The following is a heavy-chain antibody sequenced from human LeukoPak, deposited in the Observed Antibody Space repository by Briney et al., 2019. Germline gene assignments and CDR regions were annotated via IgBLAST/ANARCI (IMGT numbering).Heavy chain of an antibody. D-gene: IGHD6-19*01. CDR1: GGSISSYY. CDR2: IYYSGST. J-gene: IGHJ4*02. Sequence: PSETLSLTCTVSGGSISSYYWSWIRQPPGKGLEWIGYIYYSGSTSYNPSLKSRVTISVDTSKNQFSLKLSSVTAADTAVYYCASLPGYSSGWRGYWGQGTLVTVSS. V-gene: IGHV4-59*01. CDR3: ASLPGYSSGWRGY.